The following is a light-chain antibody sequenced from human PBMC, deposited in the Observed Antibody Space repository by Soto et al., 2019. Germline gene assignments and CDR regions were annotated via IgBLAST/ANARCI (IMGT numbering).Light chain of an antibody. V-gene: IGKV3-15*01. Sequence: EIVMTQSPATLSVSPGERATLSCRASQSVSTNLAWYQQKPGQAPRLLLYGASTRATGIPARFSGSGSGTEFTLTISSLQSEDFAVYYCQQYKEWPPYTFGQGTKLEI. CDR1: QSVSTN. CDR3: QQYKEWPPYT. CDR2: GAS. J-gene: IGKJ2*01.